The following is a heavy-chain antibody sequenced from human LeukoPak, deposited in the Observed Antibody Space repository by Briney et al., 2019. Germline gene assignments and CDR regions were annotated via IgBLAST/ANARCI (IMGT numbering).Heavy chain of an antibody. J-gene: IGHJ4*02. D-gene: IGHD4-17*01. CDR3: ARGAPDYGDYTSFDY. V-gene: IGHV4-34*01. CDR2: INHSGST. CDR1: GGSFSGYY. Sequence: SETLSLTCAVYGGSFSGYYWSWIRQPPGKGLEWIGEINHSGSTNYNPPLKSRVTISVDTSKNQFSLKLSSVTAADTAVYYCARGAPDYGDYTSFDYWGQGTLVTVSS.